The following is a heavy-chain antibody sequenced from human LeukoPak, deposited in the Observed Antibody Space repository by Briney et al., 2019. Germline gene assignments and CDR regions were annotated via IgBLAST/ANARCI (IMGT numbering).Heavy chain of an antibody. V-gene: IGHV3-23*01. CDR2: IGSDGST. CDR1: GFSFSVHA. Sequence: GGSLRLSCAASGFSFSVHAMSWVRQAPGKGLEWVSGIGSDGSTHYAESVKGRFTTSRDNSKNTLYLQMNSLRAEDTAVYYCARDRDWGCSYCSYWGQGTLVTVSS. CDR3: ARDRDWGCSYCSY. J-gene: IGHJ4*02. D-gene: IGHD7-27*01.